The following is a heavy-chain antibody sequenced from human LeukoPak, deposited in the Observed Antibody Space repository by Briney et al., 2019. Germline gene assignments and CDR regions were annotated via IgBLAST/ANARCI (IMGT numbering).Heavy chain of an antibody. V-gene: IGHV5-51*01. CDR1: GYSFTSYW. D-gene: IGHD3-10*01. J-gene: IGHJ5*02. CDR3: ARSSMVRGANWFDP. CDR2: IYPGDSDT. Sequence: GESLQISCQGSGYSFTSYWIGWVRQMPGKGLEWMGIIYPGDSDTRYSPSFQGQVTISADKSISTAYLQWSSLKASDTAMYYCARSSMVRGANWFDPWGQGTLVTVSS.